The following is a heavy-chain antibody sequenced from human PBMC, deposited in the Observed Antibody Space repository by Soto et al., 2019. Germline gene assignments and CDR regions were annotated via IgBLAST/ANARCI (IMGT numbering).Heavy chain of an antibody. J-gene: IGHJ4*02. Sequence: GSLRLSCAASGFTISTFAMTWVRQAPGKGLESVCGMTGSGATIHYADSVKGRFTISKDNSRNVLYLQMDYLRDEDTAVYYCAKGAVYNDGLWLMDSWGQGTLVTVSS. V-gene: IGHV3-23*01. CDR2: MTGSGATI. D-gene: IGHD2-21*01. CDR1: GFTISTFA. CDR3: AKGAVYNDGLWLMDS.